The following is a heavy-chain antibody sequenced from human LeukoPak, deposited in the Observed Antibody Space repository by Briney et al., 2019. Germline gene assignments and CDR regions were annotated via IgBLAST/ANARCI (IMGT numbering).Heavy chain of an antibody. J-gene: IGHJ6*04. CDR1: GFTFSGSA. CDR2: IRSKANSYAT. D-gene: IGHD5-12*01. Sequence: GESLKISCAASGFTFSGSAMHWVRQASGKGLEWVGRIRSKANSYATAYAASVKGRFTISRDDSKNTAYLQMNSLKTEDTAVYYCTSRGATDVWGKGTTVTVSS. CDR3: TSRGATDV. V-gene: IGHV3-73*01.